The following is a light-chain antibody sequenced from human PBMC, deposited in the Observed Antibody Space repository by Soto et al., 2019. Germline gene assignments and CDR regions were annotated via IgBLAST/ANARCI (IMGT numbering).Light chain of an antibody. V-gene: IGKV3D-15*01. CDR3: QHYNNWPPYS. CDR2: GAS. Sequence: ETVMTQFPDTLSVSPGESATLSCRASRDVSTNLAWFQQKPGQTPRLVLYGASKRATGIPARFSGSGSGTHFTLTISSLQSEDFGVYYCQHYNNWPPYSFGQGTKVDSK. CDR1: RDVSTN. J-gene: IGKJ2*03.